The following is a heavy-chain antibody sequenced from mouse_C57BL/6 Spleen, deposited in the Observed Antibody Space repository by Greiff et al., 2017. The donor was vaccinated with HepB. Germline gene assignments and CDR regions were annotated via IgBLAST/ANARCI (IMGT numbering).Heavy chain of an antibody. CDR3: TRWGTAQGFAY. CDR1: GYTFTDYE. CDR2: IDPETGGT. D-gene: IGHD3-2*02. Sequence: VQLQQSGAELVRPGASVTLSCKASGYTFTDYEMHWVKQTPVQGLEWIGAIDPETGGTAYNQKFKGKAILTADKSSSTAYMELRSLTSEDSAVYYCTRWGTAQGFAYWGQGTLVTVSA. V-gene: IGHV1-15*01. J-gene: IGHJ3*01.